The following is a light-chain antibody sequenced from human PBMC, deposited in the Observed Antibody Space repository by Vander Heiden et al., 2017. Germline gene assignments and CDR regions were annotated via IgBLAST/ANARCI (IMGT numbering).Light chain of an antibody. V-gene: IGKV1-5*03. CDR2: QAS. CDR3: QQYNTYHT. J-gene: IGKJ2*01. CDR1: QYIGSR. Sequence: DIQMTQSPSTLSASVGDRATLPCRARQYIGSRLAWYQQKPGEAPNLLIYQASTLGTGVPSRFSGSGSGTEFTLTISSLQPDDFATYYCQQYNTYHTFGQGTKLEIK.